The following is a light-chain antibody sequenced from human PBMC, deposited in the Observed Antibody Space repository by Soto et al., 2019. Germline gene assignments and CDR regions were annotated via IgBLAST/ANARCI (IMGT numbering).Light chain of an antibody. J-gene: IGKJ5*01. CDR1: QSVSNSF. CDR2: AAS. V-gene: IGKV3-20*01. CDR3: QQYGNSPIT. Sequence: EIVLTQSPGTLSLSPGERATLSCRASQSVSNSFLAWYQQKPGQAPRLLIYAASSRATGIPDRFSGSGSATDFTLTITRLEPEDFAVYYCQQYGNSPITFGQGTRLDMK.